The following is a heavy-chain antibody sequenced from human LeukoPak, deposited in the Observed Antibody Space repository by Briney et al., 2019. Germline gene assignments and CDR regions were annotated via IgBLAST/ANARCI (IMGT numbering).Heavy chain of an antibody. V-gene: IGHV3-30*04. CDR1: GFTFSNYA. CDR3: AKASWVSNADAVL. D-gene: IGHD1-1*01. CDR2: ISYDGSNK. J-gene: IGHJ4*02. Sequence: GGSLRLSCAASGFTFSNYAMHWVRQAPGKGLEWVAVISYDGSNKYYADSVKGRFTISRDNSKNTLYLQMNSLRAEDTALYYCAKASWVSNADAVLWGQGTLVTVSS.